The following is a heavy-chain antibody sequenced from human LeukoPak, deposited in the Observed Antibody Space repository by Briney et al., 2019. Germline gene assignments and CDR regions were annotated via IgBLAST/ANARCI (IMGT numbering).Heavy chain of an antibody. CDR1: GFTFSTNA. J-gene: IGHJ3*02. CDR3: AKEVFTGSGGAFDI. CDR2: ISGSGDGR. V-gene: IGHV3-23*01. Sequence: GGSLRLSCAASGFTFSTNAMTWVRQAPGKGLEWVSAISGSGDGRYEDSVKGRFTISRDNSKNTLFLQMKSLRAEDTAVYYCAKEVFTGSGGAFDIWGPGTMVTVSS. D-gene: IGHD1-14*01.